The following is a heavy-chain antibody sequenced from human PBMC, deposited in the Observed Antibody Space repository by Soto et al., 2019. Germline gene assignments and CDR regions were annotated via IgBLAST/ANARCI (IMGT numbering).Heavy chain of an antibody. Sequence: WVRQAPGQRLEWMGWINACNGNTRYSQKFQGRFTFTRDTSASTAYLELNSLRSEDTAVYYCAAVRAGYWGQGTLVTVSS. CDR3: AAVRAGY. CDR2: INACNGNT. J-gene: IGHJ4*02. V-gene: IGHV1-3*01.